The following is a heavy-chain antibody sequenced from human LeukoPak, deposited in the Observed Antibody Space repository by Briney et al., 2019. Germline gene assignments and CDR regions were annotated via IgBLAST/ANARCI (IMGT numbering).Heavy chain of an antibody. Sequence: GGSLRLSCAASGFYVRSNYKSWVRQVPRKGLEWVSVIYSGGNTHYADHVKGRYTVSRDNNNNTLFLQMNSLKAEDTAIYYCSRQGKGSYSSAWYAFHYWGQGTPVTVSS. CDR2: IYSGGNT. D-gene: IGHD6-19*01. V-gene: IGHV3-53*01. CDR1: GFYVRSNY. CDR3: SRQGKGSYSSAWYAFHY. J-gene: IGHJ4*02.